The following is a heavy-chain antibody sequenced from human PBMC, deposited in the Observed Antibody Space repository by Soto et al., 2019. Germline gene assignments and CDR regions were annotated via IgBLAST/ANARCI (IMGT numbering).Heavy chain of an antibody. J-gene: IGHJ6*03. CDR2: ISGSGGST. D-gene: IGHD2-15*01. CDR3: AKFEMVVAATLHNYYYYMDV. V-gene: IGHV3-23*01. Sequence: PGGSLRLSCAASGFTFSSYAMSWVRQAPGKGLEWVSAISGSGGSTYYADSVKGRFTISRDNSKSTLYLQMNSLRAEDTAVYYCAKFEMVVAATLHNYYYYMDVWGKGTTVTVSS. CDR1: GFTFSSYA.